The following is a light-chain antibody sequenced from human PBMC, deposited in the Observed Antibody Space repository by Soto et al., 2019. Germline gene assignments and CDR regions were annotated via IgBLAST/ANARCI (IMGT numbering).Light chain of an antibody. J-gene: IGLJ2*01. CDR1: SRDIGAYNL. CDR3: SAYTSRSTLV. Sequence: QSALTQPASVSGSPGQSITISCSGTSRDIGAYNLVSWYQQPPGKAPKLLIYEVRNRPSGISYRFSGSKSGTTASLTISSLLPEDEADYYCSAYTSRSTLVFGGGTQLTVL. CDR2: EVR. V-gene: IGLV2-14*01.